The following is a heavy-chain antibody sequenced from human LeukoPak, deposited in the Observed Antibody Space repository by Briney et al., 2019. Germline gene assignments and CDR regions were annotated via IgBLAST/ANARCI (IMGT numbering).Heavy chain of an antibody. D-gene: IGHD2-2*01. CDR3: ARDWYCSGTSCYDVFDI. CDR1: GYTFTSYG. V-gene: IGHV1-18*01. CDR2: ISTDNGKT. J-gene: IGHJ3*02. Sequence: ASVKVSCKASGYTFTSYGISWVRQAPGQGLEWMGWISTDNGKTNYAQKLQGRVTMTTDTSTTTTYMELRSLRLDDAAVYYCARDWYCSGTSCYDVFDIWGQGTMVTVSA.